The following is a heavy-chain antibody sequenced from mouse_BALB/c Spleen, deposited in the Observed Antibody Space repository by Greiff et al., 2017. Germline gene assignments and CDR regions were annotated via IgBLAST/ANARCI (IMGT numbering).Heavy chain of an antibody. CDR2: IWAGGST. J-gene: IGHJ4*01. CDR1: GFSLTSYG. CDR3: ARSLIYDGGVYAMDY. V-gene: IGHV2-9*02. Sequence: VKLQESGPGLVAPSQSLSITCTVSGFSLTSYGVHWVRQPPGKGLEWLGVIWAGGSTNYNSALMSRLSISKDNSKSQVFLKMNSLQTDDTAMYYCARSLIYDGGVYAMDYWGQGTSVTVSS. D-gene: IGHD2-1*01.